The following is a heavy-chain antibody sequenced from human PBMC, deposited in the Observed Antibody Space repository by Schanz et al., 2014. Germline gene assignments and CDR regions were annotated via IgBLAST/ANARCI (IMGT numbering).Heavy chain of an antibody. V-gene: IGHV3-72*01. J-gene: IGHJ4*02. D-gene: IGHD3-9*01. CDR3: VREGSTTPVAGLRSFDWLGRFDY. Sequence: EVELVESGGGLGQPGGSLRLSCAASGFSFSDHAMDWVRQAAGKGLEWVGRVRKKEFSDDTEEYAASVRGRFTISRDDSKNVVNRQMNGLKTEDTAMYYCVREGSTTPVAGLRSFDWLGRFDYWGQGALVTVSS. CDR1: GFSFSDHA. CDR2: VRKKEFSDDTE.